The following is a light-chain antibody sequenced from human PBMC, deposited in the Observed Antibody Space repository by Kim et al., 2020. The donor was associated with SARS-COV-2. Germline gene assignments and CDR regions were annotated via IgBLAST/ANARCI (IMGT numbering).Light chain of an antibody. Sequence: EIVLTQSPGTLSLSPGERATLSCRASQSVSSSYLAWYQQKPGQAPRLLIYGASSRATGIPDRFSGSGSGTDFTLTISRLEPGDFAVYYCQQYGRSPHMYSLGQGNKLE. CDR3: QQYGRSPHMYS. V-gene: IGKV3-20*01. CDR2: GAS. J-gene: IGKJ2*01. CDR1: QSVSSSY.